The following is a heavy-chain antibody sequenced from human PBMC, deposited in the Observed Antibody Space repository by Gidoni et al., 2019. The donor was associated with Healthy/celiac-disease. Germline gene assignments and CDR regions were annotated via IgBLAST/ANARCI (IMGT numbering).Heavy chain of an antibody. V-gene: IGHV3-20*04. J-gene: IGHJ6*02. CDR1: GFTFADYG. CDR2: INWNGGST. Sequence: EVQLVESGGVVVRPGGSLRLSCAASGFTFADYGLSWVRQAPGKGLEWVSGINWNGGSTGYADSVKGRFTISRDNAKNSLYLQMNSLRAEDTALYYCARDHFPRDYGDHPPPLGGMDVWGQGTTVTVSS. CDR3: ARDHFPRDYGDHPPPLGGMDV. D-gene: IGHD4-17*01.